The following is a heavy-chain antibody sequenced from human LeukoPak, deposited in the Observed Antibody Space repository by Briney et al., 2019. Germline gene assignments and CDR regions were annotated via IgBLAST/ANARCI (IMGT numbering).Heavy chain of an antibody. CDR1: GSPFRSYK. V-gene: IGHV3-48*03. CDR2: ISSSGSTI. J-gene: IGHJ4*02. Sequence: GGSLRLSFAAPGSPFRSYKINWVRQAPGKGLEWVSYISSSGSTIYYADSVKGRFTISRDNAKNSLFLQMNSLRAEDTAVYYCASLPDALDYWGQGTLVTVSS. CDR3: ASLPDALDY.